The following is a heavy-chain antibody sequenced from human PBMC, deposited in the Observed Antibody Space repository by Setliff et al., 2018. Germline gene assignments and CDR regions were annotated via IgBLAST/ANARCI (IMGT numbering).Heavy chain of an antibody. CDR3: TTDRGEHYNFWSGYPPFDY. Sequence: GGSLRLSCAASGFTSSNAWMSWVRQAPGKGLEWVGRIKSKTDGGTTDYAAPVKGRFTISRDDSKNTLYLQMNSLKTEDTAVYYCTTDRGEHYNFWSGYPPFDYWGQGTLVTVSS. CDR2: IKSKTDGGTT. J-gene: IGHJ4*02. D-gene: IGHD3-3*01. CDR1: GFTSSNAW. V-gene: IGHV3-15*01.